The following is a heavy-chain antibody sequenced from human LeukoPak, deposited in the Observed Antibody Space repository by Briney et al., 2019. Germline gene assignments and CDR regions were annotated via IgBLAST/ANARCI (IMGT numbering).Heavy chain of an antibody. CDR3: ASVPLDYYDSSGYYYGRLVGAFDI. Sequence: PSETLSLTCTVSGGSISSYYWSWLRQPPGKGLEWSGYILYSGSTNYNPPLKSRVTISVDTSKNQFSLTLSSVTAADTAVYYCASVPLDYYDSSGYYYGRLVGAFDIWGQGTMVTVSS. J-gene: IGHJ3*02. V-gene: IGHV4-59*08. CDR2: ILYSGST. CDR1: GGSISSYY. D-gene: IGHD3-22*01.